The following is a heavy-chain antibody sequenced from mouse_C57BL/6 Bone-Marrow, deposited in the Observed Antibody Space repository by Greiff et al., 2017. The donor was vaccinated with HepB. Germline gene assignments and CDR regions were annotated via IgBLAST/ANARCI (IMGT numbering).Heavy chain of an antibody. CDR3: TTPYYYGSSYWYFDV. V-gene: IGHV14-4*01. D-gene: IGHD1-1*01. CDR2: IDPENGDT. CDR1: GFNIKDDY. Sequence: EVQLQQSGAELVRPGASVKLSCTASGFNIKDDYMHWVKQRPEQGLEWIGWIDPENGDTEYASKFQGKATITADKSSNTAYLQLSSLTSEDTAVYYCTTPYYYGSSYWYFDVWGTGTTVTVSS. J-gene: IGHJ1*03.